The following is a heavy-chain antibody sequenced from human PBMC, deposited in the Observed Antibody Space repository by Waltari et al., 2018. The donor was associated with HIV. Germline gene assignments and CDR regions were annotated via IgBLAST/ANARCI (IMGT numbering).Heavy chain of an antibody. D-gene: IGHD3-3*01. CDR1: GITFDDYA. CDR3: VKDGASTIFGVLNGMDV. CDR2: ISWNSGDI. J-gene: IGHJ6*02. Sequence: EVQLVESGGGSVQPGRSLRLSCTASGITFDDYAMHWVRQPPGKRLEWVSGISWNSGDIAYADSVKGRFTISRDNTKNSLFLQMNSVRVEDTALYYCVKDGASTIFGVLNGMDVWGQGTTVTVSS. V-gene: IGHV3-9*01.